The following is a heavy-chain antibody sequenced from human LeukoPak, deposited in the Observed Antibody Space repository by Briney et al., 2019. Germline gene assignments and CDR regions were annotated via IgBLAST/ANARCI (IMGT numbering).Heavy chain of an antibody. Sequence: PGGSLRLSCAASGFTFSSYAMHWVRQAPGKGLEYVSAISSNGGSTYYANSVKGRFTISRDNSKNTLYLQMGSLRAEDMAVYYCARASSYSSSSHYYYYMDVWGKGTTVTVSS. J-gene: IGHJ6*03. D-gene: IGHD6-6*01. CDR1: GFTFSSYA. V-gene: IGHV3-64*01. CDR2: ISSNGGST. CDR3: ARASSYSSSSHYYYYMDV.